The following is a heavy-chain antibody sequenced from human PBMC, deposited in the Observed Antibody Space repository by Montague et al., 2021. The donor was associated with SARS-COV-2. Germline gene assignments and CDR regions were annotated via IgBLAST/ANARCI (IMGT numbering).Heavy chain of an antibody. CDR3: AREHPGTIFGVVRLGEGFDY. J-gene: IGHJ4*02. CDR2: ISSSSSHI. D-gene: IGHD3-3*01. Sequence: SLRLSCAASGFTFSSYSMNWVRQAPGKGLEWVSSISSSSSHIYYADSVKGRFTISRDNAKNSLYLQMNSLRAEDTAVYYCAREHPGTIFGVVRLGEGFDYWGQGTLVTVSS. V-gene: IGHV3-21*01. CDR1: GFTFSSYS.